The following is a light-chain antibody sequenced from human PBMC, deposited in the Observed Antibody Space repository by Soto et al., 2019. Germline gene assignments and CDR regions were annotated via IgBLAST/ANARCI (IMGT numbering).Light chain of an antibody. CDR1: QSFSSSY. CDR2: GAS. CDR3: QQYGDSPYT. J-gene: IGKJ2*01. V-gene: IGKV3-20*01. Sequence: EIVLTQSPGTLSLSPGERATLSCRATQSFSSSYLAWYQQKPGQAPRLLIYGASNRATGLPDRFSGSGSGTDFTLTTSRLEPEDFAVYYCQQYGDSPYTFGQGTKLEI.